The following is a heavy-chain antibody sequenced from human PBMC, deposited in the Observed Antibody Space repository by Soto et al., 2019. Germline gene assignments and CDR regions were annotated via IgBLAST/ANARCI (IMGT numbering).Heavy chain of an antibody. J-gene: IGHJ5*02. V-gene: IGHV1-24*01. D-gene: IGHD1-26*01. CDR1: GYTLTELS. CDR2: FDPEDGET. Sequence: ASVKVSCKVSGYTLTELSMHWVRQAPGKGLEWMGGFDPEDGETIYAQKFQGRVTMTEDTSTDTAYMELSSLRSEDTAVYYCATDLFYSGSYLWFDPWGQGTLVTVSS. CDR3: ATDLFYSGSYLWFDP.